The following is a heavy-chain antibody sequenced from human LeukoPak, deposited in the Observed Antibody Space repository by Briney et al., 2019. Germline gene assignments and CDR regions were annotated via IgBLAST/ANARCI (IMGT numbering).Heavy chain of an antibody. J-gene: IGHJ4*02. CDR1: GYSISSGYY. CDR3: ARRGPNNFDY. Sequence: PSETLSLTCAVSGYSISSGYYWGWIRQPPGKGLEWIGSIYHSGSTYYNPSLKSRVTISVDTSKNQFSLKLSSVTAADTAVYYCARRGPNNFDYWGQGTLVTASS. V-gene: IGHV4-38-2*01. D-gene: IGHD1/OR15-1a*01. CDR2: IYHSGST.